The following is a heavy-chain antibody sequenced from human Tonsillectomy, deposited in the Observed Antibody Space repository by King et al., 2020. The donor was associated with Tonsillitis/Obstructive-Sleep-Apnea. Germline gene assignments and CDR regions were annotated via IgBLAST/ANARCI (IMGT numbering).Heavy chain of an antibody. D-gene: IGHD3-16*01. CDR2: ISGSGGST. V-gene: IGHV3-23*04. J-gene: IGHJ6*03. Sequence: EVQLVESGGGLVQPGGSLRLSCAASGFTFSSYAMSWVRQAPGKGLEWVSAISGSGGSTYYADSVKGRFTISRDNSKNTLYLQMNSLRAADTAVYYCAKEGEHTEPHYYYYYYMDVWGKGTTVTVSS. CDR3: AKEGEHTEPHYYYYYYMDV. CDR1: GFTFSSYA.